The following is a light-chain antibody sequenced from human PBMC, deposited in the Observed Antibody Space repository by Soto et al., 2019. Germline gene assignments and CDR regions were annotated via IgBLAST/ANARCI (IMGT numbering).Light chain of an antibody. Sequence: DIQMTQSPSSLSASVGDRVTITCRASQSIGRFLNWYQQKPGKAPALLIYAASSLQSGVPSRFSGSGSGTDFTLTISSLQPEDFATYYCQQSYNSPRTFGLGTKVDI. V-gene: IGKV1-39*01. CDR1: QSIGRF. CDR2: AAS. J-gene: IGKJ1*01. CDR3: QQSYNSPRT.